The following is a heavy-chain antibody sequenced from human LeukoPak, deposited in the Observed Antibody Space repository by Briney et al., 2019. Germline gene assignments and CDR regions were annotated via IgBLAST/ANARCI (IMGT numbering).Heavy chain of an antibody. D-gene: IGHD6-19*01. J-gene: IGHJ4*02. CDR2: ISYDGSNK. CDR3: ARGIAVAGTLGD. Sequence: GRSLRLSCAASGFTFSSYAMHWVRQAPGKGLEWVAVISYDGSNKYYADSVKGRFTISRDNSKNTLYLQMNSLRAEDTAVYYCARGIAVAGTLGDWGQGTLVTVSS. CDR1: GFTFSSYA. V-gene: IGHV3-30-3*01.